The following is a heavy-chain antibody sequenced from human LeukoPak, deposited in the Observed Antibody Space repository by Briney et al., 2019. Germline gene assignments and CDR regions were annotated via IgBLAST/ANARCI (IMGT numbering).Heavy chain of an antibody. V-gene: IGHV4-34*01. D-gene: IGHD3-22*01. CDR2: INHSGST. Sequence: PSETLSLTCAVYGGSFSGYYWSWIRQPPGKGLEWIGEINHSGSTNYNPSLKSRVTISVDTSKNQFSLKLSSVTAADTAVYYCARDETPDLYYDSRDFDHWGQGTLVTVSS. CDR3: ARDETPDLYYDSRDFDH. J-gene: IGHJ4*02. CDR1: GGSFSGYY.